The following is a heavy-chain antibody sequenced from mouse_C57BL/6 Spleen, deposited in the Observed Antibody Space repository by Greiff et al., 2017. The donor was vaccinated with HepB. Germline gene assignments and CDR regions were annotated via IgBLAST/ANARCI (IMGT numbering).Heavy chain of an antibody. V-gene: IGHV1-80*01. D-gene: IGHD1-1*01. CDR1: GYAFSSYW. CDR3: ARFITTVVAAYYAMDY. CDR2: IYPGDGDT. J-gene: IGHJ4*01. Sequence: QVQLQQSGAELVKPGASVKISCKASGYAFSSYWMNWVKQRPGKGLEWIGQIYPGDGDTNYNGKFKGKATLTADKSSSTAYMQPRSLTSEDSAVYFCARFITTVVAAYYAMDYCGQGPSVTVSS.